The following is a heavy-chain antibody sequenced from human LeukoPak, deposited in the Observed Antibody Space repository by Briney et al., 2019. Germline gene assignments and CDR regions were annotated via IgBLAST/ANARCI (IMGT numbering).Heavy chain of an antibody. D-gene: IGHD1-26*01. Sequence: SQTLSLTCAISGDSVSSNSATRNWIRQSPSRGLEWLGRTYSRSKWYNEYAVSVRSRITINPDTSKNQFSLQLNSVTPEDTAVYYCARVGGHSGTYYDGFDIWGKGTMVTVSS. V-gene: IGHV6-1*01. CDR1: GDSVSSNSAT. CDR3: ARVGGHSGTYYDGFDI. CDR2: TYSRSKWYN. J-gene: IGHJ3*02.